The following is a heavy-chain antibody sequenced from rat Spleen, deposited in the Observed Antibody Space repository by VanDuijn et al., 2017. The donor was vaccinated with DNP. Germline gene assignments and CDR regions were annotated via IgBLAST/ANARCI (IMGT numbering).Heavy chain of an antibody. Sequence: EVQLVESGGGLVQPGRSLRLSCVASGLACSTYWIFWIRQSPGTGLEWVATINTAGGDTYYADSVKGRFTISRDNAENSIYLQMNSLMSEDTPTYYCAKDGDYGGYRRFGHWGQGTVVTVSS. D-gene: IGHD1-11*01. V-gene: IGHV5-58*01. CDR1: GLACSTYW. J-gene: IGHJ3*01. CDR3: AKDGDYGGYRRFGH. CDR2: INTAGGDT.